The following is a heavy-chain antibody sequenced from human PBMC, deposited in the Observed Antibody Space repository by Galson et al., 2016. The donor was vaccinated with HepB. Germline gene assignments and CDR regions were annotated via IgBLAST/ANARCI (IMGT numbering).Heavy chain of an antibody. V-gene: IGHV3-7*01. CDR2: IKQDGSEQ. J-gene: IGHJ4*02. D-gene: IGHD1-20*01. Sequence: SLRLSCAASGFTFSSYWMSWVRQAPGKRLECVANIKQDGSEQYYVDSVKGRSTISRDNSKNTLYLEMNSLRAEDTAVYYCARDNWDDAGCSVDHWGQGTLVTVSS. CDR3: ARDNWDDAGCSVDH. CDR1: GFTFSSYW.